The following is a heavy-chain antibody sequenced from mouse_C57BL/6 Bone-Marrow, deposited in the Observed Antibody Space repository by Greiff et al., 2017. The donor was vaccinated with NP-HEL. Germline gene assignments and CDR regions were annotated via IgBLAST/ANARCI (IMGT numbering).Heavy chain of an antibody. CDR3: ARKTAMGLLLYFDY. CDR2: IYPGSGNT. J-gene: IGHJ2*01. D-gene: IGHD1-1*01. CDR1: GYTFTDYY. V-gene: IGHV1-76*01. Sequence: VQLQQSGAELVRPGASVKLSCKASGYTFTDYYINWVKQRPGQGLEWIARIYPGSGNTYYNEKFKGKATLTAEKSSSTAYMQLSSLTSEDSAVYFCARKTAMGLLLYFDYWGQGTTLTVSS.